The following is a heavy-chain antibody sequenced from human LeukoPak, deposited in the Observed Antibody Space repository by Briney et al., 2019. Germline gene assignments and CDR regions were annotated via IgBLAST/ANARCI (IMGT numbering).Heavy chain of an antibody. CDR2: IDGSGSYT. Sequence: GESRKISGKCSGYSFSSYWISGVRQMAGKGVEWMGRIDGSGSYTNYSPSFQGHVTISADKTISTAYLQWSSLKASDTAMYYCARRMGYCSGGSCLNWFDPWGQGTLVTVSS. V-gene: IGHV5-10-1*01. D-gene: IGHD2-15*01. CDR3: ARRMGYCSGGSCLNWFDP. CDR1: GYSFSSYW. J-gene: IGHJ5*02.